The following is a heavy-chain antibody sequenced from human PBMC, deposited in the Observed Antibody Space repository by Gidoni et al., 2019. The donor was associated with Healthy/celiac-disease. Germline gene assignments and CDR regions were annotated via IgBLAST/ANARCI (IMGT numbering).Heavy chain of an antibody. D-gene: IGHD3-22*01. Sequence: QVQLVESGGGVVQPGRSLRLSCAASGFSFSSYPLHWVRQAPVKGLEVVAVISYDGSNKYYADSVQGRFTISRDNSKNTLYLQMNSLRAEYTAVYYCARGWTGYYDSSGYYQFFDYWGQGTLVTVSS. V-gene: IGHV3-30-3*01. J-gene: IGHJ4*02. CDR1: GFSFSSYP. CDR3: ARGWTGYYDSSGYYQFFDY. CDR2: ISYDGSNK.